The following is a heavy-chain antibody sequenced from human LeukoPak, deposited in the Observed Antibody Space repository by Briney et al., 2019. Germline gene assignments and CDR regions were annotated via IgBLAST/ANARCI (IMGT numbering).Heavy chain of an antibody. CDR1: GGSISSYY. J-gene: IGHJ4*02. CDR2: ISYSGYT. Sequence: KPSETLSLTCTVSGGSISSYYWSWVRQPPGKGLEWIGYISYSGYTDYNPSLKSRVTISLDTSKNQFSLKLSSVTAADTAVYYCARGKLQDFLDYWGQGTLVTVSS. V-gene: IGHV4-59*01. CDR3: ARGKLQDFLDY. D-gene: IGHD1-7*01.